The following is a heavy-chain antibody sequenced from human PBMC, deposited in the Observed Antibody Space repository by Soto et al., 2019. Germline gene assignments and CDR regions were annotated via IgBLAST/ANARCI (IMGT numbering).Heavy chain of an antibody. Sequence: QVQLQESGPGLVEPSQTLSLTCSVSGGSMRSEGYYWSWIRQHPGKGLQWIGYIYYSGLTDYNPSHHSRLTISGEKSKNEFYLKMRSVTAADTAVYYCAYPRGFTGYPGDWCQGTLVTVSS. CDR3: AYPRGFTGYPGD. J-gene: IGHJ4*02. D-gene: IGHD3-9*01. CDR1: GGSMRSEGYY. V-gene: IGHV4-31*03. CDR2: IYYSGLT.